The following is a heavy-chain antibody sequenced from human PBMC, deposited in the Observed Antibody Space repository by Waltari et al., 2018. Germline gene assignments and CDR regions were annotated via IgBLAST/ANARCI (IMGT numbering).Heavy chain of an antibody. Sequence: QVHLVQSGAEVKKPGSSVKVSCKASGGPYSRFGLSWVGLAPGQGLEWMGGIVPVCGTTNYAQKFEGRVTITADESTSTVYMELSSLRSEDTAVYYCVRDTSTMTQQPNGMDVWGQGTTVTVAS. CDR2: IVPVCGTT. V-gene: IGHV1-69*01. CDR3: VRDTSTMTQQPNGMDV. CDR1: GGPYSRFG. J-gene: IGHJ6*02. D-gene: IGHD1-1*01.